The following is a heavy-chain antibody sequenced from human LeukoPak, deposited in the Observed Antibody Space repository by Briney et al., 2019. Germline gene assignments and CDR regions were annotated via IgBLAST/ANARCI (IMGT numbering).Heavy chain of an antibody. CDR1: GGSFSGYY. J-gene: IGHJ4*02. D-gene: IGHD3-16*01. V-gene: IGHV4-34*01. Sequence: SETLSLTCAVYGGSFSGYYWSWIRQPPGKGLEWIGEINHSRSTNYNPSLKSRVTISVDTSKNQFSLKLSSVTAADTAVYYCARAGGFFSPFGYWGQGTLVTVSS. CDR3: ARAGGFFSPFGY. CDR2: INHSRST.